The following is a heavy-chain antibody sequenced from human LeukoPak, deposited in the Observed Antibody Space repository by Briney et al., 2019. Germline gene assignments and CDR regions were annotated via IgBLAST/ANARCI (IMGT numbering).Heavy chain of an antibody. CDR1: GDSISSSNYY. CDR2: SGST. Sequence: PSETLSLTCTVSGDSISSSNYYWGWIRQPPGKGLEWIGYSGSTYYNSSLKSRVTIFVDTSKNQFSLNLSSVTAADTAVYYCATHKYSSGSFHRDQGTLVTVSS. V-gene: IGHV4-39*01. D-gene: IGHD6-19*01. J-gene: IGHJ4*02. CDR3: ATHKYSSGSFH.